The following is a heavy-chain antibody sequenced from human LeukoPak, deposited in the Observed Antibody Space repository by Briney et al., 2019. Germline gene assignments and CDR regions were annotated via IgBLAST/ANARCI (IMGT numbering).Heavy chain of an antibody. Sequence: PSGALSLTSGLPGGSTSGTNSWSWVRQPPGQGLEWFGEISLAGQTNYNPSLNGRVTMSLDKSSNQLSLHLTSVTAADTATYYCSRESGPFCPFGYWGQGTLVIVSS. CDR2: ISLAGQT. CDR1: GGSTSGTNS. CDR3: SRESGPFCPFGY. D-gene: IGHD1-26*01. V-gene: IGHV4-4*02. J-gene: IGHJ4*02.